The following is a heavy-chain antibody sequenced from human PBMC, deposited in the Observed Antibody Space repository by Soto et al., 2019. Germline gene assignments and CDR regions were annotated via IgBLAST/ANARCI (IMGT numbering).Heavy chain of an antibody. CDR1: GFTFSSYS. J-gene: IGHJ6*03. CDR2: ISSSSSYI. Sequence: GGSLRLSCAASGFTFSSYSMNWVRQAPGKGLEWVSSISSSSSYIYYADSVKGRFTISRDNARNSLYLQMNSLRAEDTAVYYCARDSWDGSSSLYYYYYYYMDVWGKGTTVTVSS. D-gene: IGHD6-6*01. V-gene: IGHV3-21*01. CDR3: ARDSWDGSSSLYYYYYYYMDV.